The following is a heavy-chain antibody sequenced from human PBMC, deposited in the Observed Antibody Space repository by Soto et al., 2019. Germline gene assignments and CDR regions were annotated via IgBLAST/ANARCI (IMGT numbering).Heavy chain of an antibody. CDR1: GFTFSSYG. CDR2: ISYDGSNK. D-gene: IGHD3-10*01. J-gene: IGHJ4*02. Sequence: GGSLRLSCAASGFTFSSYGMHWVRQVPGKGLEWVAVISYDGSNKYYADSVKGRFTISRDNSKNTLYLQMNSLRAEDTAVYYCAKDLLLWFGELFDYWGQGTLVTVSS. CDR3: AKDLLLWFGELFDY. V-gene: IGHV3-30*18.